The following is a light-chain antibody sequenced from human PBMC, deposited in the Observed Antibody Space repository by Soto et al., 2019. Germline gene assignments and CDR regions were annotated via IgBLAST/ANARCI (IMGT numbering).Light chain of an antibody. J-gene: IGLJ1*01. CDR2: DNY. V-gene: IGLV1-51*01. CDR3: GTWDTSLRAGEV. CDR1: ICDIGNNS. Sequence: VLTQPPSVSAAPGQKVTISCSGGICDIGNNSVSWYQHLPGTAPKLLIYDNYKRPSGIPDRFSGSKSGTSATLDITGLQTGDEADYYCGTWDTSLRAGEVFGTGTKVTVL.